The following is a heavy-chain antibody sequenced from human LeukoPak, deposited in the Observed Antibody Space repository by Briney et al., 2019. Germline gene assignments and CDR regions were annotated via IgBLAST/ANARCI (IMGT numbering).Heavy chain of an antibody. V-gene: IGHV4-31*03. CDR3: AGLRVARYYYGMDV. J-gene: IGHJ6*02. Sequence: SETLSLTCTVSGGSISSGGYYWSWIRQHPGKGLEWIGYIYYSGSTYYNPSLKSRVTISVDTSKNQFSLKLSSVTAADTAVYYCAGLRVARYYYGMDVWGQGTTVTVS. CDR1: GGSISSGGYY. CDR2: IYYSGST. D-gene: IGHD2-15*01.